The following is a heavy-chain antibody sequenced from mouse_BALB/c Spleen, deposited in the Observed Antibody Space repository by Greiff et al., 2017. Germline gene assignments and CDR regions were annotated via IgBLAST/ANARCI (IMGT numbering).Heavy chain of an antibody. Sequence: QVQLQQSGPELVKPGASVKISCKASGYAFSSSWMNWVKQRPGQGLEWIGRIYPGDGDTNYNGKFKGKATLTADKSSSTAYMQLSSLTSVDSAVYFCARSGGYYVDYAMDYWGQGTSVTVSS. CDR1: GYAFSSSW. J-gene: IGHJ4*01. D-gene: IGHD2-3*01. CDR2: IYPGDGDT. V-gene: IGHV1-82*01. CDR3: ARSGGYYVDYAMDY.